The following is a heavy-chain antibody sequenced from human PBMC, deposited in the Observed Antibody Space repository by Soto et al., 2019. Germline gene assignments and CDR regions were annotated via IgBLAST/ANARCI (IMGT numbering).Heavy chain of an antibody. Sequence: QVQLQESGPGLVKPSETLSLTCTVSGGSISSYYWSWIRQPPGKGLEWIGYIYYSGSTNYNPSLKSRVTISVDTSKNQFSLKLSSVTAADTAVYYCARGGYSYIYGMDVWGQGTTVTVSS. CDR3: ARGGYSYIYGMDV. CDR1: GGSISSYY. V-gene: IGHV4-59*01. CDR2: IYYSGST. J-gene: IGHJ6*02. D-gene: IGHD5-18*01.